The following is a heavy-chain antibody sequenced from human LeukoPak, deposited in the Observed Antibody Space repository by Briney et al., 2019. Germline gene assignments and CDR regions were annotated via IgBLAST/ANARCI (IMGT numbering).Heavy chain of an antibody. Sequence: GGSLRLSCAASGFTLSSYAMHWVRQAPGKGLEWVAVISYDGSNKYYADSVKGRFTISRDNSKNTLYLQMNSLRAEDTAVYYCAKVSYGDFPQVDYWGQGTLVTVSS. V-gene: IGHV3-30-3*01. CDR2: ISYDGSNK. D-gene: IGHD4-17*01. CDR1: GFTLSSYA. CDR3: AKVSYGDFPQVDY. J-gene: IGHJ4*02.